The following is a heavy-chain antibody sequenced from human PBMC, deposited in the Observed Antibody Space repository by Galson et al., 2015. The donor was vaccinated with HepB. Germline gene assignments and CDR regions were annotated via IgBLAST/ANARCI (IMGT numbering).Heavy chain of an antibody. CDR2: ISSSSSYI. D-gene: IGHD6-19*01. V-gene: IGHV3-21*01. CDR3: ARDALRGLGPPYFDY. Sequence: SLRLSCAASGFTFRSYSMNWVRQAPGKGLEWVSSISSSSSYIYYADSVKGRFTISRDNAKNSLYLQMNSLRAEDTAVYYCARDALRGLGPPYFDYWGQGTLVTVSS. CDR1: GFTFRSYS. J-gene: IGHJ4*02.